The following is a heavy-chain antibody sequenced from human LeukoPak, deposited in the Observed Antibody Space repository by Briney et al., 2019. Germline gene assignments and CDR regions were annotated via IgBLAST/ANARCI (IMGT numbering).Heavy chain of an antibody. D-gene: IGHD1-26*01. J-gene: IGHJ6*02. CDR2: IYYNGNT. CDR1: DDSINSYY. V-gene: IGHV4-59*01. CDR3: ARGRSNYYGMDV. Sequence: SETLSLTCSVSDDSINSYYWNWIRRPPGKGLEWIGYIYYNGNTNYSPSLKSRVTMSVDTSKNLFSLKVSSVTAADTAVYYCARGRSNYYGMDVWGQGTTVTVSS.